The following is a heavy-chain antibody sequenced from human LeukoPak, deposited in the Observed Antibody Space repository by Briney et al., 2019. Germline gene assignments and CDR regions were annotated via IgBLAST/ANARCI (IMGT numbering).Heavy chain of an antibody. CDR2: IYYSGST. V-gene: IGHV4-59*01. Sequence: SETLSLTCTVSGGSISSYYWSWIRQPPGKGLEWIGYIYYSGSTNYNPSLKSRVAISVDTSKSQFSLKLSSVTAADTAVYYCAREAGRRIAAAGKGYYGMDVWGQGTTVTVSS. D-gene: IGHD6-13*01. CDR3: AREAGRRIAAAGKGYYGMDV. J-gene: IGHJ6*02. CDR1: GGSISSYY.